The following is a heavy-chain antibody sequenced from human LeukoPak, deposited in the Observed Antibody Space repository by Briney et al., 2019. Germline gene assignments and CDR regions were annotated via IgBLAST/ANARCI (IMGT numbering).Heavy chain of an antibody. V-gene: IGHV4-38-2*02. CDR2: LYHSGTT. Sequence: SETLSLTCTVSGYSIAHGFFWAWIRQPPGGGREWIGSLYHSGTTYYNTSLKSRISTSVDTSKNQFSLKLRLVTAADTAVYYCARVEVPRDINDWYFDLWGRGTLVTVSS. D-gene: IGHD2-15*01. J-gene: IGHJ2*01. CDR3: ARVEVPRDINDWYFDL. CDR1: GYSIAHGFF.